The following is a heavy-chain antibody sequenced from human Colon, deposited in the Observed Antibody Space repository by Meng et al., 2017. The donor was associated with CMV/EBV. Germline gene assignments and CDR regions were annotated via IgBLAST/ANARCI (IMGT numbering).Heavy chain of an antibody. CDR1: LSATRVA. CDR3: AHHLGGCSDGTCQERRFDT. D-gene: IGHD2-15*01. V-gene: IGHV2-5*02. Sequence: LSATRVAVGWIRQPPGKALEWLALVYWDDDKRYSSSLKSRLTISKDTSKNQVVLTMTNMDPEDTGTYYCAHHLGGCSDGTCQERRFDTWGQGTLVTVSS. CDR2: VYWDDDK. J-gene: IGHJ5*02.